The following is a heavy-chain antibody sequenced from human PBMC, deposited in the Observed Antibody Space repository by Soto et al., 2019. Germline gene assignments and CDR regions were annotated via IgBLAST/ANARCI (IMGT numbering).Heavy chain of an antibody. CDR2: ISSTSSFT. CDR1: GFTFSDSY. J-gene: IGHJ4*02. V-gene: IGHV3-11*06. CDR3: ARRDGYNYFDF. Sequence: QVQLVESGGGLVKPGGSLRLSCVASGFTFSDSYMSWVRQAPGKGLEWVSYISSTSSFTDYAESVKGRFIISRDNAKNSLFLQMNSLRAEDTALYYCARRDGYNYFDFCGQGTLVSVSS. D-gene: IGHD5-12*01.